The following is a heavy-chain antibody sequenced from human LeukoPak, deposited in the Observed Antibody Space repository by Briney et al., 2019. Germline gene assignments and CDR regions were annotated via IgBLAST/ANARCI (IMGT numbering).Heavy chain of an antibody. CDR3: AKDIYYYDKNYFDY. CDR2: ISGSGGTT. CDR1: GFTFSSYA. J-gene: IGHJ4*02. V-gene: IGHV3-23*01. D-gene: IGHD3-22*01. Sequence: PGGSLRLSCAASGFTFSSYAMSWVRQASGKGLEWVSVISGSGGTTYYADSVKGRFTISRDNSKNTLYLQMNSLRAEDTAVYYCAKDIYYYDKNYFDYWGLGTLVTVSS.